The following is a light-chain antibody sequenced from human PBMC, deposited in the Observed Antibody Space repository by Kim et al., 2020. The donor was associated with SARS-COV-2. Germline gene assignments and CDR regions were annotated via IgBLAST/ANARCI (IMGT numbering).Light chain of an antibody. CDR1: QSVSSN. J-gene: IGKJ1*01. CDR3: QQYDNWPPWT. CDR2: GAS. V-gene: IGKV3-15*01. Sequence: EIVMTQSPGTLSVSPGERATLSCRASQSVSSNLAWYQQKPGQAPRLLIYGASTRATGIPARFSGSGSGTEFTLTISSLQSEDLAVYYCQQYDNWPPWTFGQGTKVDIK.